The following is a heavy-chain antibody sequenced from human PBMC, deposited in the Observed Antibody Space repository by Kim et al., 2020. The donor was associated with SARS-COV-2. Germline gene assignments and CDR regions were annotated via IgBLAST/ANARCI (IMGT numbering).Heavy chain of an antibody. CDR3: AKLGTHYCDSSASYFDQ. CDR2: ISGNGDSP. J-gene: IGHJ4*02. Sequence: GGSLRLSCEGSRFTFKDYGMGWVRQTPRKGLEWVSCISGNGDSPYYADSVKGRFIISRDNSKETVHLQMNSLRAEDTAGYYCAKLGTHYCDSSASYFDQWRQGSQVTVSS. D-gene: IGHD3-22*01. CDR1: RFTFKDYG. V-gene: IGHV3-23*01.